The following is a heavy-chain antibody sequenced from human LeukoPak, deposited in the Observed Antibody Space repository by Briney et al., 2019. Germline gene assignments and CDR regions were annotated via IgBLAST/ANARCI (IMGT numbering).Heavy chain of an antibody. V-gene: IGHV1-69*13. D-gene: IGHD2-15*01. CDR2: IIPIFGTA. J-gene: IGHJ5*02. CDR3: ARDNIRGSDIVVVVAASGFDP. CDR1: GGTFSSYA. Sequence: SVKVSCKASGGTFSSYAISWVRQAPGQGLEWMGGIIPIFGTANYAQKFQGRVTITADESTSTAYMELSSLRSEDTAVYYCARDNIRGSDIVVVVAASGFDPWGQGTLVTVSS.